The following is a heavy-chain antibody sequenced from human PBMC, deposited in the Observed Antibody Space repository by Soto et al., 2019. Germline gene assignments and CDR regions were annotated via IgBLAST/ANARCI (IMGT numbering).Heavy chain of an antibody. CDR2: ISYDGSNK. Sequence: QVQLVESGGGVVQPGRSLRLSCAASGFTFSSYGMHWVRQAPGKGLEWVAVISYDGSNKYYADSVKGRFTISRDNSKNTLYLQMTRLRAADTAVYYCAPWFGAFDSWGPGTLVTVSS. CDR3: APWFGAFDS. CDR1: GFTFSSYG. D-gene: IGHD3-10*01. V-gene: IGHV3-30*03. J-gene: IGHJ4*02.